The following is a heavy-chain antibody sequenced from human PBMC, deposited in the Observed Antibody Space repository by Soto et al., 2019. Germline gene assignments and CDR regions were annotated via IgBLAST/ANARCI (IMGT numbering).Heavy chain of an antibody. CDR1: GGSISSYY. CDR3: AGYCISTSCYGLFDY. J-gene: IGHJ4*02. D-gene: IGHD2-2*01. V-gene: IGHV4-59*01. Sequence: SETLSLTCTVSGGSISSYYWSWIRQPPGKGLEWIGYIYYSGSTNYNPSLKSRVTISVDTSKNQFSLKLSSVTAADTAVYYCAGYCISTSCYGLFDYWGQGTLVTVSS. CDR2: IYYSGST.